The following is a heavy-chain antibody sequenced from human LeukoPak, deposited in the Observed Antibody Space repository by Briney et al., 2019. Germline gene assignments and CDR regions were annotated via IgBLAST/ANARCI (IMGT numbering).Heavy chain of an antibody. J-gene: IGHJ4*02. CDR1: GFPLSSHW. Sequence: GGSLRLSCAASGFPLSSHWMSWVRQAPGKGLEWVANINQDGSAKYYVGSVRGRFTISRDNAKNSLYLQMNSLRAEDTAVYYCAKDSYSKGDFWGQGVLVTVSS. D-gene: IGHD6-13*01. V-gene: IGHV3-7*01. CDR3: AKDSYSKGDF. CDR2: INQDGSAK.